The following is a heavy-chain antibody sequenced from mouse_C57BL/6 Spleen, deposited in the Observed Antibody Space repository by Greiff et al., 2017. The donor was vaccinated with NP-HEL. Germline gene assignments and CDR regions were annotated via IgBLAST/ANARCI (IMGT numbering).Heavy chain of an antibody. D-gene: IGHD2-2*01. V-gene: IGHV5-16*01. Sequence: EVKLMESEGGLVQPGSSMKLSCTASGFTFSDYYMAWVRQVPEKGLEWVANINYDGSSTYYLDSLKSRFIISRDNAKNILYLQMSSLKSEDTATYYCARDESYGFFAYWGQGTLVTVSA. J-gene: IGHJ3*01. CDR3: ARDESYGFFAY. CDR1: GFTFSDYY. CDR2: INYDGSST.